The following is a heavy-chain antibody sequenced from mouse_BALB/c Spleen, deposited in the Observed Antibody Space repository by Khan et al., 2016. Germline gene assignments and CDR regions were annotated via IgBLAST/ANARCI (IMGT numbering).Heavy chain of an antibody. Sequence: EVQLQESGPGLVKPSQSLSLTCTVTGYSITSDYAWNWIRQFPGNKLEWMGYISYSGSTSYNPYLKSRISITRDTSKNQFFLQLNSVTTEDTATYYCAATYYAIDYWGQGTSVTVSS. CDR2: ISYSGST. V-gene: IGHV3-2*02. CDR3: AATYYAIDY. D-gene: IGHD1-1*01. J-gene: IGHJ4*01. CDR1: GYSITSDYA.